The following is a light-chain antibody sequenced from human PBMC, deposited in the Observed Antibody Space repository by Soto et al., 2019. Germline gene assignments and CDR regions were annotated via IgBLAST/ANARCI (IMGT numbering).Light chain of an antibody. J-gene: IGKJ4*01. CDR2: TSS. CDR3: QQSFSTPLS. V-gene: IGKV1-39*01. Sequence: DLQMTQSPSYLSASVGDTVTITCRASRSMSIYLNWYQQKPGKAPTLLIHTSSSLHSGVPSRFSGSGSGRDFTLTISSLQPDDFAYYYCQQSFSTPLSFGGGTRVDIK. CDR1: RSMSIY.